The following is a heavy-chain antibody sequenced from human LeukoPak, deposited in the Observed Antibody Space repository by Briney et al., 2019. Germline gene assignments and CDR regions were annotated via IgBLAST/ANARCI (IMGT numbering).Heavy chain of an antibody. Sequence: SVKVSCKASGGTFSSYAVSWVRQAPGQGLEWMGGIIPIFGTANYAQKFQGRVTITADKSTSTAYMELSGLRSEDTAVYYCAREIDYYGSGSYLYWGQGTLVTVSS. CDR3: AREIDYYGSGSYLY. CDR1: GGTFSSYA. D-gene: IGHD3-10*01. J-gene: IGHJ4*02. CDR2: IIPIFGTA. V-gene: IGHV1-69*06.